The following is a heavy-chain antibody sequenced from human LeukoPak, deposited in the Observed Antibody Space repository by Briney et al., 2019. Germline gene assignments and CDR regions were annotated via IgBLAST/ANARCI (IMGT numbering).Heavy chain of an antibody. J-gene: IGHJ6*03. CDR1: GGSISSYY. CDR2: IYYSGST. V-gene: IGHV4-59*12. Sequence: PSETLSLTCTVSGGSISSYYWSWIRQPPGKGLEWIGYIYYSGSTNYNPSLKSRVTISVDTSKNQFSLKLSSVTAADTAVYYCAREGERGYSGYDTYYYYYYMDVWGKGTTVTVSS. D-gene: IGHD5-12*01. CDR3: AREGERGYSGYDTYYYYYYMDV.